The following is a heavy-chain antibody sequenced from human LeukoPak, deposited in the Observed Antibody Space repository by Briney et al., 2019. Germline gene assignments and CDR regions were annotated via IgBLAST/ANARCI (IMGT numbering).Heavy chain of an antibody. CDR1: AFTFSNYW. V-gene: IGHV3-48*04. Sequence: GGSLRLSCAASAFTFSNYWMSWVRQAPGKGLEWVSFISSSSITIYYADSVKGRFTISRDNAEKSLYLQMNSLRAEDTAVYYCARDRGGSYSAIDYWGQGTLVTVSS. CDR2: ISSSSITI. D-gene: IGHD2-15*01. CDR3: ARDRGGSYSAIDY. J-gene: IGHJ4*02.